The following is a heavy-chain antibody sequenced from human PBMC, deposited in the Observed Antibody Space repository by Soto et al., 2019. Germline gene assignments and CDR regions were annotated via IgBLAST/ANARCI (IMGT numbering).Heavy chain of an antibody. CDR3: ARASAYSTPWSFDN. V-gene: IGHV1-18*01. J-gene: IGHJ4*02. D-gene: IGHD6-13*01. CDR2: ISGFNGNT. CDR1: GYTFSRYG. Sequence: QVQLLQSGAEVKKPGASVRVSCKASGYTFSRYGISWLRQAPGQGLAWMGWISGFNGNTKESEKLQGRVALTTDTAANTAHMELRGLTSDDTAVYYCARASAYSTPWSFDNWGQGTLVTFSS.